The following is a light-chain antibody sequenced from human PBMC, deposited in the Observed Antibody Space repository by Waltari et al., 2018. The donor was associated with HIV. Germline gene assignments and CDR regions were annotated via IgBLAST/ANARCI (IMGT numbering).Light chain of an antibody. Sequence: EVVLTQAPSTLSVSLGEGASLSCKASQNITNKLGWYQQKAGQAPRLLIYDASRRATAIPDRFSGSWSGTEFNLTISRLVFEDVAVYVCQQYKYWPETFGQGTKVEIK. CDR3: QQYKYWPET. V-gene: IGKV3D-15*01. CDR2: DAS. J-gene: IGKJ1*01. CDR1: QNITNK.